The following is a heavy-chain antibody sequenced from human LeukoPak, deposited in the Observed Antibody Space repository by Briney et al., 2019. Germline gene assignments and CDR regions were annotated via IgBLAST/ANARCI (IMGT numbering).Heavy chain of an antibody. J-gene: IGHJ4*02. CDR1: GFTFSSYA. D-gene: IGHD3-9*01. Sequence: QSGGSLRLSCAASGFTFSSYAMSWVRQAPGKGLEWVSAISGSGSSTYYADSVKGRFTISRDNSKNTLYLQMNSLRAEDTAVYYCAKTPDQFTYYDILTGPRGYWGQGTLVTVSS. CDR3: AKTPDQFTYYDILTGPRGY. V-gene: IGHV3-23*01. CDR2: ISGSGSST.